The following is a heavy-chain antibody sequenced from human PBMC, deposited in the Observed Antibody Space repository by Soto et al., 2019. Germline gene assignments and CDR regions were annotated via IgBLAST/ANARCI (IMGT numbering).Heavy chain of an antibody. CDR2: IIPIFGTA. D-gene: IGHD3-22*01. CDR1: GGTFSSYA. CDR3: ARDRGPSSGYYPYWFDP. Sequence: QVQLVQAGAEVKKPGSSVKVSCKASGGTFSSYAISWVRQAPGRGLEWMGEIIPIFGTANYAQKFQGRVTITADESTSTAYMELSSLRSEDTAVYYCARDRGPSSGYYPYWFDPWGKGTLVTVSS. J-gene: IGHJ5*02. V-gene: IGHV1-69*12.